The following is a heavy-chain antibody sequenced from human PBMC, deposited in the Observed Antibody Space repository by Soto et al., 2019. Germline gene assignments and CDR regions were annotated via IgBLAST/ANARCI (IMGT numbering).Heavy chain of an antibody. D-gene: IGHD3-3*01. V-gene: IGHV3-23*01. Sequence: GGSLRLSCAASGFTFSSYAMSWVRQAPGKGLEWVSAISGSGGSTYYADSVKGRFTISRDNSKNTLYLQMNSLRAEDTAVYYCAKDQGKTISNYYYGMDVWGQGTTVTVSS. CDR2: ISGSGGST. CDR3: AKDQGKTISNYYYGMDV. J-gene: IGHJ6*02. CDR1: GFTFSSYA.